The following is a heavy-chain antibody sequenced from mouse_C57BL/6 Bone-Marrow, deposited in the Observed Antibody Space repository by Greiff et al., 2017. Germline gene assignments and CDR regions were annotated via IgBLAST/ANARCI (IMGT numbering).Heavy chain of an antibody. D-gene: IGHD1-1*01. CDR3: ARGGVYYPFDY. V-gene: IGHV3-6*01. Sequence: ESGPGLVKPSQSLSLTCSVTGYSITSGYYWNWIRQFPGNKLEWMGYISYDGSNNYNPSLKNRISITRDTSKNQFFLKLNSVTTEDTATYYSARGGVYYPFDYWGQGTTLTVSA. CDR2: ISYDGSN. J-gene: IGHJ2*01. CDR1: GYSITSGYY.